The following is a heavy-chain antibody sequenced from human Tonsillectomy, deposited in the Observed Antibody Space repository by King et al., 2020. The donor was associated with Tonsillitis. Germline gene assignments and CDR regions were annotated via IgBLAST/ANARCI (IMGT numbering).Heavy chain of an antibody. Sequence: VQLQQWGAGLLKPSETLSLTCAVYGGSFSGYYWTWIRQPPGKSLEWIGEINHSGNTNYNPSLKSRVTISVDTSKNQFSLKLISVTAADTAVYYCARGLATVGATLVYWGQGTLVTVSS. CDR2: INHSGNT. D-gene: IGHD1-26*01. J-gene: IGHJ4*02. CDR1: GGSFSGYY. V-gene: IGHV4-34*01. CDR3: ARGLATVGATLVY.